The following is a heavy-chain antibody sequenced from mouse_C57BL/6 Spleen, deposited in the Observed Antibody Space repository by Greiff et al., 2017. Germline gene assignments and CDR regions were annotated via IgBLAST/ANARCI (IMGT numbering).Heavy chain of an antibody. J-gene: IGHJ2*01. D-gene: IGHD2-1*01. CDR2: INPSSGYT. Sequence: QVQLQQSGAELARPGASVKMSCKASGYTFTSYTMHWVKQRPGQGLEWIGYINPSSGYTKYNQKFKDKATLTADKSSSTAYMQQSSLTSEDSAVYYCARSLLNHIDYWGQGTTLTVSS. CDR3: ARSLLNHIDY. CDR1: GYTFTSYT. V-gene: IGHV1-4*01.